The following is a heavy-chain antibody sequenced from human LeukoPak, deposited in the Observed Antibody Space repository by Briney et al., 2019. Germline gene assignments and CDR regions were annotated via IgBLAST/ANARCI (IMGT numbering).Heavy chain of an antibody. J-gene: IGHJ5*01. CDR3: ARVAAAGGWFDY. CDR2: INHSGST. V-gene: IGHV4-34*01. D-gene: IGHD6-13*01. CDR1: GGSFSGYY. Sequence: SETLSLTCAVYGGSFSGYYWSWIRQPPGKGLEWIGEINHSGSTNYNPSLKSRVTISVDTSKNQFSLKLSSVTAADTAVYYCARVAAAGGWFDYWGQGTLAIVSS.